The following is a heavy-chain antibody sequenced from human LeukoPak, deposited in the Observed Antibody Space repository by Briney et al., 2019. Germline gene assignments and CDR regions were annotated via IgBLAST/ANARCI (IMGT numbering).Heavy chain of an antibody. Sequence: SQTLSLTCAISGDSVSSNSAAWYWIRQSPSRGLEWLGRTYYRSKWSNDYAVSVKSRITINPDTSKNQCSLQLNSVTREDTAVYYCARGTAVAVYFDYWGQGTLVTVSS. CDR2: TYYRSKWSN. J-gene: IGHJ4*02. V-gene: IGHV6-1*01. CDR3: ARGTAVAVYFDY. CDR1: GDSVSSNSAA. D-gene: IGHD6-19*01.